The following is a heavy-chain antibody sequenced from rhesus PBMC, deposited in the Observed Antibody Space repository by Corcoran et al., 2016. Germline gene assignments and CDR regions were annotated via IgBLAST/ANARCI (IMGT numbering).Heavy chain of an antibody. J-gene: IGHJ4*01. CDR3: ARYATITTGFDY. CDR1: GGSITSGDYY. V-gene: IGHV4-122*02. CDR2: NTYSGSA. D-gene: IGHD4-11*01. Sequence: QVQLQESGPGLVKPSETLSLTCAVSGGSITSGDYYWSWILQPPGKGLEWIGYNTYSGSASYNPSLKSRVTISRDTSKNQFSLKLSSVTAADTAVYFCARYATITTGFDYWGQGVLVTVSS.